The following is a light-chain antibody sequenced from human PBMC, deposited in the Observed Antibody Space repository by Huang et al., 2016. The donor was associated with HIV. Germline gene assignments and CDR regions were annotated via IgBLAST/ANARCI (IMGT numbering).Light chain of an antibody. V-gene: IGKV3-15*01. J-gene: IGKJ2*01. CDR2: GSS. CDR1: QTINTN. CDR3: QQYDSWPGT. Sequence: EIVMTQSPATLSVSPGERGTLSCRASQTINTNLAWYQQTPGQAPRLLIYGSSTMATGIPARFSGSGSGTDFSLTISSLQSEDAAVYYCQQYDSWPGTFGQGTKLEIK.